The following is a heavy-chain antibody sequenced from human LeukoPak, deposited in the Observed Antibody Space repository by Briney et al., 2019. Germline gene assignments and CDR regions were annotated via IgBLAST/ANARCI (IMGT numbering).Heavy chain of an antibody. CDR3: TTALRWVQSPFNY. Sequence: GGSLRLSCAASGFTFSDYSMNWVRQAPGKGLEWVSYISGSGSVIYYADSVKGRFTISRDNDKKSLYLQMNSLNTEDTAVYFCTTALRWVQSPFNYWGQGTLVTVSS. J-gene: IGHJ4*02. D-gene: IGHD5-24*01. CDR2: ISGSGSVI. V-gene: IGHV3-48*01. CDR1: GFTFSDYS.